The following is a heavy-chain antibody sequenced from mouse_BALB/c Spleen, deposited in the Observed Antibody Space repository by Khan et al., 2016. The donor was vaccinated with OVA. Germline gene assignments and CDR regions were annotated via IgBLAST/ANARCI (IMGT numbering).Heavy chain of an antibody. V-gene: IGHV8-12*01. CDR3: ARSSGYSYYYAMDY. D-gene: IGHD3-1*01. J-gene: IGHJ4*01. CDR2: IYWDDDK. Sequence: QVTLKESGPGILQPSQTLSLTCSFSGFSLSTSGMGVSWIRQPSGKGLEWLAHIYWDDDKRYNPSLKSRLPISKDSSRNQVFLKNTSVDTAYTATYYCARSSGYSYYYAMDYWGQGTSVTVSS. CDR1: GFSLSTSGMG.